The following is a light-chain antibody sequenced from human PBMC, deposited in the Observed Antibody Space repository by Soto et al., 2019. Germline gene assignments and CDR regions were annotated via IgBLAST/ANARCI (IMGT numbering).Light chain of an antibody. CDR1: QGISSH. CDR2: AAS. Sequence: IQLTQSPSSLSASVGYRVTITCRASQGISSHLAWYQQKPGKAPKLMIYAASTLQSGVTSRFSGSGSGTDFTLTIRSMQPEDFATYYCQKLSSYPLTCGGGTKVDI. J-gene: IGKJ4*01. CDR3: QKLSSYPLT. V-gene: IGKV1-9*01.